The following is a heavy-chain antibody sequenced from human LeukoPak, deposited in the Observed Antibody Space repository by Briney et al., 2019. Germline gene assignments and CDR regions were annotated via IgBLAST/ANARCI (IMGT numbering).Heavy chain of an antibody. V-gene: IGHV1-18*01. Sequence: ASVKVSCKASGYDFTSVGITWVRRAPGQGLEWMGWISPYNGNTRYAQKFQGRVAMTIDTSTTTAYMELRGLRFNDTAVYYCARAGSGSGWYFDYWGQGTLVTVSS. CDR2: ISPYNGNT. CDR3: ARAGSGSGWYFDY. J-gene: IGHJ4*02. D-gene: IGHD6-19*01. CDR1: GYDFTSVG.